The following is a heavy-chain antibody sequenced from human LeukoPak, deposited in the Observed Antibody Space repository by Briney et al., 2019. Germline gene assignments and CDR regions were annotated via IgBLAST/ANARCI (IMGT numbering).Heavy chain of an antibody. D-gene: IGHD4/OR15-4a*01. Sequence: PGGSLRLSCAASGFTFDDYGMSWVRQAPGKGLEWVAVIAYDGSNKYYADSVKGRFTISRDNSKNTLYLQMNSLRAEDTAVYYCARDTVVKTTTHFDYWGQGTLVTVPS. V-gene: IGHV3-30*03. J-gene: IGHJ4*02. CDR1: GFTFDDYG. CDR2: IAYDGSNK. CDR3: ARDTVVKTTTHFDY.